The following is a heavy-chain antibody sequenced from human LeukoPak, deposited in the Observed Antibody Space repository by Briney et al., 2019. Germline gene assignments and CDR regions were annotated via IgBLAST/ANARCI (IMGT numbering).Heavy chain of an antibody. J-gene: IGHJ3*02. V-gene: IGHV4-59*08. CDR1: GGSSSFYY. D-gene: IGHD1-20*01. CDR3: ARHAYTWNEYYGSSGEVPGAFDI. CDR2: XXXXXXX. Sequence: SETLSLTCTVSGGSSSFYYWSWIRQPPXXXXXXXXXXXXXXXXXYNPSLKSRVTISVDTSKNQFSLKLSSVTAADTAVYYCARHAYTWNEYYGSSGEVPGAFDIWGQGTMVTVSS.